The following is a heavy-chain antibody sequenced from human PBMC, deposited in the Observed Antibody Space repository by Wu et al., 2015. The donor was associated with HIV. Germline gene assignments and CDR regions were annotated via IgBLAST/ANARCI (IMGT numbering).Heavy chain of an antibody. CDR3: ARVARAAAGPVYYYYGMDV. Sequence: QVQLVQSGAEVKKPGSSVKVSCKASGGTFSSYAISWVRQAPGQGLEWMGGIIPIFGTANYAQKFQGRVTITTDESTSTAYMELSSLRSEDTAVYYCARVARAAAGPVYYYYGMDVVGPRDHGHRLL. J-gene: IGHJ6*02. CDR1: GGTFSSYA. V-gene: IGHV1-69*05. CDR2: IIPIFGTA. D-gene: IGHD6-13*01.